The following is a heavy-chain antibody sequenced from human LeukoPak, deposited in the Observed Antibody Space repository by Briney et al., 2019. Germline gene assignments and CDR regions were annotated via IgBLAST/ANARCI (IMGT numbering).Heavy chain of an antibody. CDR2: ISGSGGST. Sequence: GGSLRLSCAASGFTFNTYTMNWVRQAPGKGLEWVSAISGSGGSTYYADSVKGRFTISRDNSKNTLYLQMNSLRAEDTAVYYCAKPHLWFGELTGFDPWGQGTLVTVSS. J-gene: IGHJ5*02. D-gene: IGHD3-10*01. CDR3: AKPHLWFGELTGFDP. V-gene: IGHV3-23*01. CDR1: GFTFNTYT.